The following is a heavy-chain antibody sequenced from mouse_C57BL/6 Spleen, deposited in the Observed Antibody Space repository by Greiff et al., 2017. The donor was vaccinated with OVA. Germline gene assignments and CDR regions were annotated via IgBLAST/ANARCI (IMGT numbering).Heavy chain of an antibody. CDR1: GFTFSSYT. CDR3: ARRSGYHFAY. D-gene: IGHD2-2*01. J-gene: IGHJ3*01. CDR2: ISGGGGNT. Sequence: EVKLMESGGGLVKPGGSLKLSCAASGFTFSSYTMSWVRQTPEKRLEWVATISGGGGNTYYPDSVKGRFNISRDNAKNTLYLQMSSLRSEDTALYYCARRSGYHFAYWGQGTLVTVSA. V-gene: IGHV5-9*01.